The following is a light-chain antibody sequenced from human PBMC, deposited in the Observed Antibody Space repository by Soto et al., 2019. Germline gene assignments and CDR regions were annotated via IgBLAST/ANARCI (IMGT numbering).Light chain of an antibody. V-gene: IGKV3-11*01. Sequence: EILMTQSPSTLSVSPGERATLSCGASQSVSSNLAWYQQKPGQAPRLLIYGASNRATGIPARFSGSGSGTDFTLTISSLEPEDFEVYYCQQRSNWPITFGQGTRLEIK. CDR3: QQRSNWPIT. J-gene: IGKJ5*01. CDR1: QSVSSN. CDR2: GAS.